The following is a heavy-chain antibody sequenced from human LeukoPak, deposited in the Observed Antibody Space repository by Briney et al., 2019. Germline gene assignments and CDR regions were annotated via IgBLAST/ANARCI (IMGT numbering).Heavy chain of an antibody. CDR2: IYYRGST. Sequence: PSETLSLTCTVSGGSISSYYWSWIRQPPGKGLEWIGYIYYRGSTNYNPSLKSRVTISVDTSKNQFSLKLSSVTAADTAVYYCARDLSLRDWGQGTLVTVSS. CDR3: ARDLSLRD. J-gene: IGHJ4*02. V-gene: IGHV4-59*01. CDR1: GGSISSYY.